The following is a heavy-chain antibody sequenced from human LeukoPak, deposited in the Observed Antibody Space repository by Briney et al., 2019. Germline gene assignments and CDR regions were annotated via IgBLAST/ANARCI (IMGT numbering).Heavy chain of an antibody. V-gene: IGHV3-23*01. CDR3: STDSLVMNY. CDR1: GFTFSSYA. Sequence: PGGSLRLSCAASGFTFSSYAMSWVRQAPGKGLEWVSAISGSGGSTYYADSVKGRFTISRDISKSTLYLQMNSLRAEDTAVYYRSTDSLVMNYWGQGTLVTVSS. J-gene: IGHJ4*02. CDR2: ISGSGGST. D-gene: IGHD2-21*01.